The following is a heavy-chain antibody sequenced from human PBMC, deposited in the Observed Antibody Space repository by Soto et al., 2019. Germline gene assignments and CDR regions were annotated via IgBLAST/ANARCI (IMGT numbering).Heavy chain of an antibody. CDR3: ARDDLDYGGNPLSN. CDR2: IYYSESA. CDR1: GFSITSGDYY. D-gene: IGHD4-17*01. Sequence: TLSLTCTVSGFSITSGDYYWSWIRQSPGKGLEWIGYIYYSESAHYNPTLKSRILISIDRSKNQLSLKMTSVTAADTAVYYCARDDLDYGGNPLSNWGQGTLVTVSS. V-gene: IGHV4-30-4*08. J-gene: IGHJ1*01.